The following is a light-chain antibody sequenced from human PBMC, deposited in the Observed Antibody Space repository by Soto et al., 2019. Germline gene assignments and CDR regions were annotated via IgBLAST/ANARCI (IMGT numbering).Light chain of an antibody. CDR2: DAS. Sequence: IMLTQSPATLSLSKGERATLSCRASQSVSSYLAWYQQKPGQAPRLLIYDASNRATGIPARFSGSGSGTDFTLTISSLEPEDFAVYYCQQRSNWPLTFGGGSIVDVK. J-gene: IGKJ4*01. CDR3: QQRSNWPLT. V-gene: IGKV3-11*01. CDR1: QSVSSY.